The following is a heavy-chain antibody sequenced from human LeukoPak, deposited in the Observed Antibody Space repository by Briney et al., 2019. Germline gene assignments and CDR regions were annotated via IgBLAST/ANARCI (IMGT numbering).Heavy chain of an antibody. J-gene: IGHJ4*02. Sequence: GGSLRLSCAASGFTFSNYGTSWVRQAPGMGLEWVSSISSSSSYIYYADSVKGRFTISRDNAKNSLYLQMNSLRAEDTAVYYCARAGAYYYDSSDYYGLDYWGQGTLVTVSS. CDR3: ARAGAYYYDSSDYYGLDY. CDR1: GFTFSNYG. V-gene: IGHV3-21*01. CDR2: ISSSSSYI. D-gene: IGHD3-22*01.